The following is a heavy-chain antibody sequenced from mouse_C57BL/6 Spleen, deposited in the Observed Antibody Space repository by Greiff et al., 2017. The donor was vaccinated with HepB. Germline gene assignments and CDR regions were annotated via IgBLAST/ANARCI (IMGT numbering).Heavy chain of an antibody. CDR3: AREGDMDY. V-gene: IGHV3-6*01. Sequence: EVKLQESGPGLVKPSQSLSLTCSVTGYSITSGYYWNWIRQFPGNKLEWMGYISYDGSNNYNPSLKNRISITRDTSKKQFFLKLNSVTTEDTATYYCAREGDMDYWGQGTSVTVSS. CDR2: ISYDGSN. CDR1: GYSITSGYY. J-gene: IGHJ4*01.